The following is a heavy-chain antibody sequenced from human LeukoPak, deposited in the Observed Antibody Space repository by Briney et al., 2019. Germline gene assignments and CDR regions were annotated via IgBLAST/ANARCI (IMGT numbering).Heavy chain of an antibody. V-gene: IGHV4-61*01. D-gene: IGHD6-13*01. CDR1: GGSISSGSYY. CDR3: ARHPYSTASEDAFDI. CDR2: IYYSGST. J-gene: IGHJ3*02. Sequence: SQTLSLTCTVSGGSISSGSYYWSWIRQPPGKGLEWIGYIYYSGSTNYNPSLKSRVTISVDTSKNQFSLKLSSVTAADTAVYYCARHPYSTASEDAFDIWGQGTMVTVSS.